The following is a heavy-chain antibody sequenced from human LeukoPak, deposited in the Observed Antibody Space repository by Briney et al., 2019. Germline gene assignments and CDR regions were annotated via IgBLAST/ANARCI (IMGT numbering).Heavy chain of an antibody. CDR3: ARDSSGYYYVSSNWFDP. V-gene: IGHV3-74*01. CDR2: INSDGSST. J-gene: IGHJ5*02. CDR1: GFTFSSYW. D-gene: IGHD3-22*01. Sequence: GGSLRLSCAASGFTFSSYWMHWVRQAPGKGLVWVSRINSDGSSTSYADSVKGRFTISRDNAKNTLYLQMNSLRAEDTAVYYCARDSSGYYYVSSNWFDPWGQGTLVTVSS.